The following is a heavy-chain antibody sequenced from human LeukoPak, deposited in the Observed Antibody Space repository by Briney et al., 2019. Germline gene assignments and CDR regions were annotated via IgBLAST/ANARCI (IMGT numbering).Heavy chain of an antibody. Sequence: PGGSLRLSCAASGFTFSSYGMHWVRQAPGKGLEGVAVISYDGSNKYYADSVKGRFTISRDNSKNTLYLQMNSLRAEDTAVYYCAKVYMAMVIGYFDYWGQGTLVTVSS. D-gene: IGHD5-18*01. CDR1: GFTFSSYG. J-gene: IGHJ4*02. CDR3: AKVYMAMVIGYFDY. CDR2: ISYDGSNK. V-gene: IGHV3-30*18.